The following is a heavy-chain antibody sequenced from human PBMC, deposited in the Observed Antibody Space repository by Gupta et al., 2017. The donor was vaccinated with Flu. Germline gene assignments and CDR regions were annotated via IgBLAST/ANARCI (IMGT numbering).Heavy chain of an antibody. D-gene: IGHD6-13*01. V-gene: IGHV3-23*01. CDR1: GLTFSVYA. Sequence: EVKLLESGGALVQPGGSLRLSCAASGLTFSVYAMNWVRQAPGKGLEWVSTVGAGGDRTYYADSVMGRFTISRDNSKNTVYLQMNSLRGDDTAVYYCAKDRSGNPAIDYWGQGTLVTVSA. CDR3: AKDRSGNPAIDY. J-gene: IGHJ4*02. CDR2: VGAGGDRT.